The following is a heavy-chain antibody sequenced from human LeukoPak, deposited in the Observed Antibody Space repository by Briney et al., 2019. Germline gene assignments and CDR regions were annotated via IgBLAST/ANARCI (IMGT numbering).Heavy chain of an antibody. CDR3: ARVEYSSSSGEYYYYMDV. J-gene: IGHJ6*03. CDR2: IYYSGST. Sequence: PSETLSLTCTVSGGSISSSSYYWGWIRQPPGKGLEWIGSIYYSGSTYYNPSLKSRVTISVDTFKNQFSLKLSSVTAADTAVYYCARVEYSSSSGEYYYYMDVWGKGTTVTVSS. CDR1: GGSISSSSYY. D-gene: IGHD6-6*01. V-gene: IGHV4-39*01.